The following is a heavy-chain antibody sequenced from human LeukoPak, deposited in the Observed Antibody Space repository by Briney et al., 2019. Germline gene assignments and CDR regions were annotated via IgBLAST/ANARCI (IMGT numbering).Heavy chain of an antibody. CDR3: AKDRSVGGSYGAYYYNYYMDV. CDR1: GFSFNNYA. V-gene: IGHV3-23*01. J-gene: IGHJ6*03. Sequence: PGGSLRLSCAASGFSFNNYAMTWVRQAPGKGLEWVSLISGSGGTTDYADSVKGRFTISRDNSKNTLYLQTDSLRAEDTAVYYCAKDRSVGGSYGAYYYNYYMDVWGKGTTVTVSS. D-gene: IGHD1-26*01. CDR2: ISGSGGTT.